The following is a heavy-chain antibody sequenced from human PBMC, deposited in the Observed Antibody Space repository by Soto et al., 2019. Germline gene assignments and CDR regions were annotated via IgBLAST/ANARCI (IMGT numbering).Heavy chain of an antibody. CDR1: GGSISSSSYY. CDR2: IYYSGST. D-gene: IGHD2-15*01. J-gene: IGHJ5*02. Sequence: SETLSLTCTVSGGSISSSSYYWGWIRQPPGKGLEWIGSIYYSGSTYYNPSLKSRVTISVDTSKNQFSLKLSSVTAADTAVYYWARLGELRYCSGGSCYPDPRRQGTLVTVSS. CDR3: ARLGELRYCSGGSCYPDP. V-gene: IGHV4-39*01.